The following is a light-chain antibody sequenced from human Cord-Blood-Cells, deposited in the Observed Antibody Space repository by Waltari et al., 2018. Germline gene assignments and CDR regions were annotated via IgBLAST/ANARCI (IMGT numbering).Light chain of an antibody. V-gene: IGLV1-47*01. CDR3: AAWDDSLTPV. J-gene: IGLJ3*02. CDR2: RNN. Sequence: QSVLTQPPSASGTPGQRVTISCSGSSSNIGSNYVYWYQQLPGTAPKLLIYRNNQRPSGVPDLFSGSKSGTSASLAISGLRSEDEADYYCAAWDDSLTPVFGGGTKLTVL. CDR1: SSNIGSNY.